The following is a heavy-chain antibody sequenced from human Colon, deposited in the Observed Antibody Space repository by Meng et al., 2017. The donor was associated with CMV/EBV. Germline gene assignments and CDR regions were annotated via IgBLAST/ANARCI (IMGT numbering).Heavy chain of an antibody. J-gene: IGHJ4*02. V-gene: IGHV1-24*01. CDR3: ATGLNTVTTVLVY. D-gene: IGHD4-17*01. Sequence: ASVKVSCQVSGYTLTELSMHWVRQAPGKGLEWMGGFDPEDGETIYAQKFQGRVTMTEDTSTDTAYMELSSLRSEDTAVYYCATGLNTVTTVLVYWGQGTLVTVSS. CDR2: FDPEDGET. CDR1: GYTLTELS.